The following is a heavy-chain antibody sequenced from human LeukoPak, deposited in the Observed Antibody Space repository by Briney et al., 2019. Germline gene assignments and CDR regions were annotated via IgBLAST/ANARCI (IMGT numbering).Heavy chain of an antibody. Sequence: PSETLSLTCTVSGGSISTYYWSWIRQTPGKGLEWIGFINYSGGTNYNPSLKSRVTISVDTSKNHFSLKLSSVTAADTAVYYCARVTLDESSGYYCDYWGQGGLVTVSS. J-gene: IGHJ4*02. CDR1: GGSISTYY. D-gene: IGHD3-22*01. V-gene: IGHV4-59*01. CDR2: INYSGGT. CDR3: ARVTLDESSGYYCDY.